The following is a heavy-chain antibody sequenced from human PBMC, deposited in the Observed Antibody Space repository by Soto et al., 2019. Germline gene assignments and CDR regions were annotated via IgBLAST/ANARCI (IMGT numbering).Heavy chain of an antibody. Sequence: QVHLQESGPGLVEPSQTLSLTCTVSGDSISSGDYYWSWIRQSPDKGLEWIGYTYQSGRTYYKPSLKSRVTISADTSKNQFSLKLSSVTAADTAVYYCARRHYYDSSGYADALDIWGQGTSVTVSS. CDR3: ARRHYYDSSGYADALDI. CDR2: TYQSGRT. V-gene: IGHV4-30-4*01. CDR1: GDSISSGDYY. J-gene: IGHJ3*02. D-gene: IGHD3-22*01.